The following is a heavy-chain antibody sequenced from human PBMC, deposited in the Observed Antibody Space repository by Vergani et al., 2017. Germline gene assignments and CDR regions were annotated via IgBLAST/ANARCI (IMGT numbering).Heavy chain of an antibody. CDR2: IYSGGSST. CDR1: GFTFSSYA. J-gene: IGHJ4*02. CDR3: AKGRADDGTFDY. D-gene: IGHD4-17*01. V-gene: IGHV3-23*03. Sequence: EVQLLESGGGLVQPGGSLRLSCAASGFTFSSYAMSWVRQAPGKGLEWVSVIYSGGSSTYYADSVKGRFTISRDNSKNTLYLQMNSLRAEDTAVYYCAKGRADDGTFDYWGQGTLVTVSS.